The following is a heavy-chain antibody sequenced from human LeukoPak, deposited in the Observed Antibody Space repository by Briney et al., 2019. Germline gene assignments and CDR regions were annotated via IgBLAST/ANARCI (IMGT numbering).Heavy chain of an antibody. CDR1: GYSISSGYY. J-gene: IGHJ4*02. Sequence: SETLSLTCTVSGYSISSGYYWGWIRQPPGKGLEWIGSIYYSGSTYYNPSLKSRVTISVDTSKNQFSLKLSSVTAADTAVYYCARPRSYSYGNYYFDYWGQGTLVTVSS. CDR3: ARPRSYSYGNYYFDY. CDR2: IYYSGST. V-gene: IGHV4-38-2*02. D-gene: IGHD5-18*01.